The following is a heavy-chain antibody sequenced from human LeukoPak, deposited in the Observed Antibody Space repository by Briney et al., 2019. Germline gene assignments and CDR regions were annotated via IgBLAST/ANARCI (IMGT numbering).Heavy chain of an antibody. V-gene: IGHV4-30-4*01. Sequence: PSETLSLTCTVSGGSIGSGDYYWSWIRQPPGKGLEWIGYIYYSGSTYYNPSLKSRVTISVDTSKNQFSLKLSSVTAADTAVYYCARDLGYCSSTSCYTPNWFDPWGQGTLVTVSS. J-gene: IGHJ5*02. CDR1: GGSIGSGDYY. CDR3: ARDLGYCSSTSCYTPNWFDP. CDR2: IYYSGST. D-gene: IGHD2-2*02.